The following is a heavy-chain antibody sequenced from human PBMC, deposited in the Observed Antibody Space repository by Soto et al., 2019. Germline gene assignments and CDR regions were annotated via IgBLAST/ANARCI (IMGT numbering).Heavy chain of an antibody. CDR2: ISYDGSNK. CDR3: ARDSSYSSGWFDY. D-gene: IGHD6-19*01. V-gene: IGHV3-30-3*01. Sequence: QVQLVESGGGVVQPGRSLRLSCAASGFTFSSYAMHWVRQAPGKGLEWVAVISYDGSNKYYADSVKGRFTISRDNSKNTLYLQMTSLRAEDTAVYYCARDSSYSSGWFDYWGQGTLVTVSS. CDR1: GFTFSSYA. J-gene: IGHJ4*02.